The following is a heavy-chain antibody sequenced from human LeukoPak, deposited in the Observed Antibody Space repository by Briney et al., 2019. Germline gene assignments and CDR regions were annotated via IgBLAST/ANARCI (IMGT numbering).Heavy chain of an antibody. CDR1: GGSISSYY. D-gene: IGHD3-16*01. CDR3: TRGAGWLIDY. V-gene: IGHV4-59*01. J-gene: IGHJ4*02. Sequence: SETLSLTCTVSGGSISSYYWSWIRQPPGKGLEWIGYIYYSGSTNYNPSLKSRVTISVDTSKNQFSPKLSSVTAADTAVYYCTRGAGWLIDYWGQGILVTVSS. CDR2: IYYSGST.